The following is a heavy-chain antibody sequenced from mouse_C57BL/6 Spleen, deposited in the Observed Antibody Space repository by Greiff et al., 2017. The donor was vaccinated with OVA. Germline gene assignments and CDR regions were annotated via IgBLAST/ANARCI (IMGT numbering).Heavy chain of an antibody. Sequence: VQLQQPGAELVKPGASVKLSCKASGYTFTSYWMQWVKQRPGQGLEWIGEIAPSDSYTNYNQKFKGKATLTVDTSSSTAYMQLSSLTSEDSAVYYCARTLTGPWFAYWGQGTLVTVSA. CDR3: ARTLTGPWFAY. V-gene: IGHV1-50*01. D-gene: IGHD4-1*01. CDR2: IAPSDSYT. CDR1: GYTFTSYW. J-gene: IGHJ3*01.